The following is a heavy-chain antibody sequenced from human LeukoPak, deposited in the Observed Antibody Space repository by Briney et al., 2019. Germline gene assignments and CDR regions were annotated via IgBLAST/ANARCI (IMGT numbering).Heavy chain of an antibody. CDR1: GGSISSGSYY. D-gene: IGHD3-3*01. CDR2: IYTSGST. J-gene: IGHJ6*03. Sequence: SQTLSLTCTVSGGSISSGSYYWSWIRQPAGKGLEWIGRIYTSGSTNYNPSLKSRVTISVDTSKNQFSLKLSSVTAADTAVYYCARETGAGVYYDFWSGYSNYYYYYMDVWGKGTTVTVAS. V-gene: IGHV4-61*02. CDR3: ARETGAGVYYDFWSGYSNYYYYYMDV.